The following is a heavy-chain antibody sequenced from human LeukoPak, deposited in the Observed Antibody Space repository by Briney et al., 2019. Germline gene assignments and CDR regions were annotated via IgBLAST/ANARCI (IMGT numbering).Heavy chain of an antibody. Sequence: GGSLRLSCAASGFTFSYYAMTWVRQAPGKGLEWVSAISRSGGSTFYADSVMGRFTISRDNSYNTLYLQMKSLRAGDTAVYFCAKELDGSGSSNNPEFSSFDHWGQGTLVTVSS. D-gene: IGHD3-10*01. CDR1: GFTFSYYA. J-gene: IGHJ4*02. CDR2: ISRSGGST. V-gene: IGHV3-23*01. CDR3: AKELDGSGSSNNPEFSSFDH.